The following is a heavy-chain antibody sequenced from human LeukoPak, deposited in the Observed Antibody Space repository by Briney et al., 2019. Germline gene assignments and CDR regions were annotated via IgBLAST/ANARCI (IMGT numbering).Heavy chain of an antibody. J-gene: IGHJ5*02. CDR2: INHSGST. CDR1: GGSFSGYY. D-gene: IGHD1-20*01. CDR3: ARGITGHNWFDP. V-gene: IGHV4-34*01. Sequence: SETLSLTCAVYGGSFSGYYWSWIRQPPGKGLEWIGEINHSGSTNYNPSLKSRVTISVDTSKNQFSLKLSSVTAADTAVYYCARGITGHNWFDPWGQGTLVNVSS.